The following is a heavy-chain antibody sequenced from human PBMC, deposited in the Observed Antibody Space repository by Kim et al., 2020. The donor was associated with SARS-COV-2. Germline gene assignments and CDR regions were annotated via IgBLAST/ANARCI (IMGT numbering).Heavy chain of an antibody. CDR3: ARGPVVLGIASPPEGY. CDR1: GYTFTGYY. J-gene: IGHJ4*02. CDR2: INPNSGGT. Sequence: ASVKVSCKASGYTFTGYYMHWVRQASGQGLEWMGRINPNSGGTNYAQKFQGRVTMTRDTSISTAYMELSRLRSDDTAVYYCARGPVVLGIASPPEGYWGQGTLVTVSS. D-gene: IGHD2-21*01. V-gene: IGHV1-2*06.